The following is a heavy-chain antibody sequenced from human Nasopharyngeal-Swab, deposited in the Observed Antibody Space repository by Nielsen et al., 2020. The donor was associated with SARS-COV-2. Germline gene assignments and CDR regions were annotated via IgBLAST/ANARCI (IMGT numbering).Heavy chain of an antibody. CDR3: ARGTPGIPGVDY. D-gene: IGHD2-8*02. CDR2: VSGDGVTT. Sequence: VRQALGKGLEYLSAVSGDGVTTHYADSLKGRFTISRDNSKNTVYLQLGSLTAEDMAVYFCARGTPGIPGVDYWGQGTLVTVSS. J-gene: IGHJ4*02. V-gene: IGHV3-64*02.